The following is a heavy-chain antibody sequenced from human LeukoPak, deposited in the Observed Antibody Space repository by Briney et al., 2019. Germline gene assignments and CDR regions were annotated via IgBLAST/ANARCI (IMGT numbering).Heavy chain of an antibody. V-gene: IGHV3-7*01. CDR1: GFTFSNHW. Sequence: TGGSLRLSCGASGFTFSNHWMTWVRQAPGKGLEWVDQIKPDGTERYYVDSLEGRFTISRDNAKNSLFLQMNSLRAEDTAVYYCARSYVKTFDYWGQGTLVTVSS. CDR3: ARSYVKTFDY. J-gene: IGHJ4*02. CDR2: IKPDGTER. D-gene: IGHD3-10*02.